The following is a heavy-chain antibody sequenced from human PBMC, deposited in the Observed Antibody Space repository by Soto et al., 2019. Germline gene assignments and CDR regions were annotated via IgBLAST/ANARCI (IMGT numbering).Heavy chain of an antibody. CDR1: GFTLSSYA. Sequence: GSLRLSCAASGFTLSSYAMSWVRQAPGKGLEWVSAISGSGGSTYYADSVKGRFTISRDNSKNTLYLQMNSLRAEDTAVYYCAKAPGDYYYYGMDVWGQETTFTVAS. V-gene: IGHV3-23*01. CDR3: AKAPGDYYYYGMDV. D-gene: IGHD1-1*01. J-gene: IGHJ6*02. CDR2: ISGSGGST.